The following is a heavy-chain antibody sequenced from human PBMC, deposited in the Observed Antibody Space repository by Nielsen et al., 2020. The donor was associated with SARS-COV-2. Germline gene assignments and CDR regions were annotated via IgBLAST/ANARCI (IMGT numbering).Heavy chain of an antibody. V-gene: IGHV1-8*01. D-gene: IGHD6-19*01. CDR2: MNPNSGNT. J-gene: IGHJ4*02. Sequence: ASVKVSCKASGYTFTSYDINWVRQATGQGLEWMGWMNPNSGNTDYAQNFQGRVTMTRNISISTAYMELSSLKSEDTAVYYCARGLGYSSGWYQYYFDYWGRGTLVTVSS. CDR1: GYTFTSYD. CDR3: ARGLGYSSGWYQYYFDY.